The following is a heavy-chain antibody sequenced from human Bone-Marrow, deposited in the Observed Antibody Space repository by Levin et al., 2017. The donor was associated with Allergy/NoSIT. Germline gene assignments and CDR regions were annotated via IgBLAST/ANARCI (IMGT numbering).Heavy chain of an antibody. V-gene: IGHV3-7*01. CDR2: IKQDGSEK. D-gene: IGHD1-1*01. J-gene: IGHJ4*02. CDR3: ARGLETVNLWDY. Sequence: GGSLRLSCAASGFTFSSYWMSWVRQAPGKGLEWVANIKQDGSEKYSVDSVTFRFTISRDNAKNSLYLQMNSLRAEDTAVYYCARGLETVNLWDYWGQGILVTVSS. CDR1: GFTFSSYW.